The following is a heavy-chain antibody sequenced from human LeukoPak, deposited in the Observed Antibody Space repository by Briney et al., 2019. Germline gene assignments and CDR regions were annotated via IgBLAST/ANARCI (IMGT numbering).Heavy chain of an antibody. D-gene: IGHD6-19*01. J-gene: IGHJ4*02. V-gene: IGHV3-33*01. CDR1: GFPFSSYD. CDR2: LVYDARS. Sequence: GTSLRLSCAASGFPFSSYDMHWVRKAPGKGLEWVARLVYDARSDYANSVKGRFSISRDDSKNTLFLDMSNLRVEDTALYYCARDLSAAFDFWGQGVLVTVSS. CDR3: ARDLSAAFDF.